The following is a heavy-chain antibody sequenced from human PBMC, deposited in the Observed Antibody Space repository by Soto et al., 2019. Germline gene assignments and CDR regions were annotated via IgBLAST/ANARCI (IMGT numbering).Heavy chain of an antibody. D-gene: IGHD6-13*01. CDR1: GYTFTGYY. V-gene: IGHV1-69*13. J-gene: IGHJ5*02. CDR3: VRRHVSATGIDWFDP. CDR2: IIPIFGTA. Sequence: EASVKVSCKASGYTFTGYYIHWVREAPGQGLEWMGGIIPIFGTANYAQKFQGRVTITADESTSTAYMELSSLRSEDTAVYYCVRRHVSATGIDWFDPWGQGTLVTVSS.